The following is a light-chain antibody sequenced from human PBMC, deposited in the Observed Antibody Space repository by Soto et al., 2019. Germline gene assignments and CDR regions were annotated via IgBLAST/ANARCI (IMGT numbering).Light chain of an antibody. CDR1: SSNIGSNY. V-gene: IGLV1-47*01. Sequence: QSVLTQPPSASGTPGQRVTISCSGSSSNIGSNYVYWYQQVPGTAPKLLIYRNSQRPSGVPDRFSGSKSGTSASLAISGLRSEDEADYYCAAWDDSLSGRVFGTGTKLTVL. J-gene: IGLJ1*01. CDR3: AAWDDSLSGRV. CDR2: RNS.